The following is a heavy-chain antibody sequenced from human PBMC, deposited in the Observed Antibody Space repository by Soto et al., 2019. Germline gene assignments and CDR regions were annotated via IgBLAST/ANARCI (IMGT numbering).Heavy chain of an antibody. Sequence: SETLSLTCSVSDGSITNANHYWGWIRQPPGKGLEWIGNIYYDGSSYSIPSLKSRLTISVDTSKNQFSLNLNSVTAADTAVYYCAKWDSRQMYFDVWGRGAQVTVYS. V-gene: IGHV4-39*01. CDR3: AKWDSRQMYFDV. CDR2: IYYDGSS. CDR1: DGSITNANHY. J-gene: IGHJ2*01. D-gene: IGHD3-22*01.